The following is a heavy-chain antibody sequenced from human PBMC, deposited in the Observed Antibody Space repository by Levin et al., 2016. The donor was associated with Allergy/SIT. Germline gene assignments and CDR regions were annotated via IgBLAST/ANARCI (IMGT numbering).Heavy chain of an antibody. CDR2: IIPIFGTA. CDR3: AIRGNISG. Sequence: WVRQAPGQGLEWMGGIIPIFGTANYAQKFQGRVTITADESTSTAYMELSSLRSEDTAVYYCAIRGNISGWGQGTLVTVSS. V-gene: IGHV1-69*01. J-gene: IGHJ4*02. D-gene: IGHD5-18*01.